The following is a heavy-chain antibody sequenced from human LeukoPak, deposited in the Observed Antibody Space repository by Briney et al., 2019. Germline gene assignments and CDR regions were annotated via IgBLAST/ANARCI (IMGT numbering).Heavy chain of an antibody. Sequence: PGGSLRLSCAASGFTFSSYEINWVRQAPGKGLEWVSYISSGSTIYDADSVKGRFTISRDNAKNSLYLQMNSLRAEDTAVYYCARESIAVAGAPFDYWGQGTLVTVYS. V-gene: IGHV3-48*03. D-gene: IGHD6-19*01. CDR2: ISSGSTI. CDR3: ARESIAVAGAPFDY. J-gene: IGHJ4*02. CDR1: GFTFSSYE.